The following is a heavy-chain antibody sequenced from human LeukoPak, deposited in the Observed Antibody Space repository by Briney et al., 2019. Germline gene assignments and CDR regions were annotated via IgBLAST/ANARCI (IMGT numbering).Heavy chain of an antibody. D-gene: IGHD1-26*01. Sequence: ASVKVSCKASGYTFTSYGISWVRQAPGQGLEWMGWISAYNGNTNYAQKLQGRVTMTTDTSTSTAYMELRSLRSDDTAVYYCARDKPSGNDRSASYYPLDYWGLVTLVTVSS. V-gene: IGHV1-18*04. CDR1: GYTFTSYG. J-gene: IGHJ4*02. CDR3: ARDKPSGNDRSASYYPLDY. CDR2: ISAYNGNT.